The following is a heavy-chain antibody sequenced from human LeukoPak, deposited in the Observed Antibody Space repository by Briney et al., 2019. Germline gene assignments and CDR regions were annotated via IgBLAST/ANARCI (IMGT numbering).Heavy chain of an antibody. CDR2: IYGGGTT. V-gene: IGHV3-53*01. Sequence: GGSLRLSCAVSGFTVSSNYMSWVRQALGKGLERVSVIYGGGTTYYADSVKGRFTISRDNSKNTLYLQMNSLRAEDTAVYYCARTVTTTSDCFDPWGQGTLVTVSS. J-gene: IGHJ5*02. D-gene: IGHD4-17*01. CDR1: GFTVSSNY. CDR3: ARTVTTTSDCFDP.